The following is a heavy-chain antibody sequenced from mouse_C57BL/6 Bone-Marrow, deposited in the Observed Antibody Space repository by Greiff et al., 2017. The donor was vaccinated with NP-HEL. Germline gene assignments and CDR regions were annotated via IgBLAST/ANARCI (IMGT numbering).Heavy chain of an antibody. D-gene: IGHD1-1*01. J-gene: IGHJ4*01. CDR3: ARRRDYGSSLYYAMDY. CDR1: GFSLSTSGMG. Sequence: QVTLKECGPGILQSSQTLSLTCSFSGFSLSTSGMGVSWIRQPSGKGLEWLAHIYWDDDKRYNPSLKSRLTISKDTSRNQVFLKITSVDTADTATYYCARRRDYGSSLYYAMDYWGQGTSVTVSS. V-gene: IGHV8-12*01. CDR2: IYWDDDK.